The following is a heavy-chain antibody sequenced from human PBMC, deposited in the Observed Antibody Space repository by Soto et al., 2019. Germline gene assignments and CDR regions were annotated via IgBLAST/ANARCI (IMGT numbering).Heavy chain of an antibody. V-gene: IGHV1-8*01. Sequence: QVQLVQSGAAMKKPGASVKVSCKASGYTFTSYDINWVRKATGQGLEWMGWINPNTGYTVYAEKFQGRVTMTGNTSITTAYMELSSLRAEDTAFCYCVRGRVMITFGVVIVLDYWGQGSPVTVSS. CDR1: GYTFTSYD. CDR3: VRGRVMITFGVVIVLDY. D-gene: IGHD3-16*02. CDR2: INPNTGYT. J-gene: IGHJ4*02.